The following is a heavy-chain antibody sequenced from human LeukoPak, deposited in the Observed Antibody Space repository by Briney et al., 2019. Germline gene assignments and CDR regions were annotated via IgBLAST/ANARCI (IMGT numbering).Heavy chain of an antibody. CDR3: ATSPSMDV. V-gene: IGHV3-21*04. Sequence: PGGSLRLSCAASGFTFSSYSITWVRQAPGKGLEWVSSISSSSRYIYYADSVKGRFTISRDNAKNSLYLQMNSLRAEDTAVYYCATSPSMDVWGQGTTVTVSS. J-gene: IGHJ6*02. CDR1: GFTFSSYS. CDR2: ISSSSRYI.